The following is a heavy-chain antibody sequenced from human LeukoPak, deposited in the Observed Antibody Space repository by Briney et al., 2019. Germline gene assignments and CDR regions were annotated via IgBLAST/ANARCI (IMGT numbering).Heavy chain of an antibody. CDR3: ASGGYYYDSSGYLPHHAFDI. CDR1: GLTFSSYS. Sequence: PGGSLRLSCAASGLTFSSYSMNWVRQAPGKGLEWVSSISSSSSYIYYADSVKGRFTISRDNAKNSLYLQMNSLRAEDTAVYYCASGGYYYDSSGYLPHHAFDIWGQGTMVTVSS. D-gene: IGHD3-22*01. CDR2: ISSSSSYI. J-gene: IGHJ3*02. V-gene: IGHV3-21*01.